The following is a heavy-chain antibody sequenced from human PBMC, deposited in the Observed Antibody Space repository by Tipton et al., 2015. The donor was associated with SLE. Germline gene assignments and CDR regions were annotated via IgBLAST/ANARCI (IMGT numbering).Heavy chain of an antibody. D-gene: IGHD3-16*01. J-gene: IGHJ6*02. V-gene: IGHV4-38-2*02. CDR1: GESFSGHY. CDR3: ARDPPSSYYYGMDV. Sequence: TLSLTCAVYGESFSGHYWDWIRQPPGKGLEWIGSIYGSGNSYYNPSLRSRVTISVDTSKNQFSLKLSSVTAADTAVYYCARDPPSSYYYGMDVWGQGTTVTVFS. CDR2: IYGSGNS.